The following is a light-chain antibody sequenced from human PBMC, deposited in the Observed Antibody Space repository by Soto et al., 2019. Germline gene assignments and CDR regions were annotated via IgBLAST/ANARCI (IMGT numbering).Light chain of an antibody. J-gene: IGLJ2*01. Sequence: QLVLTQSPSASASLGASVKLTCTLSSGHSSYAIAWHQQQPEKGPRYLMKLNSDGSHSKGDQIPDRFSGSSSGAERYLTISSLQSEDEADYYCQTWGTGIHVVFGGGTQLTVL. V-gene: IGLV4-69*01. CDR2: LNSDGSH. CDR3: QTWGTGIHVV. CDR1: SGHSSYA.